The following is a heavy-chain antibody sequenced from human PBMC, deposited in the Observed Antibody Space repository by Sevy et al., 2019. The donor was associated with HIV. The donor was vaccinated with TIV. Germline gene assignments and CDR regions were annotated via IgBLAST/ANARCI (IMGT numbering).Heavy chain of an antibody. Sequence: SETLSLTCTVSGDSNSNGDYYWGWIRQRPGKGPEWIGSIYYSGSTYYNPSLMSRVTISVDTSRNQFSLKLSSVTAADTAVYYCARPQYGGSHLLFDYWGQGTLVTVSS. CDR1: GDSNSNGDYY. J-gene: IGHJ4*02. CDR3: ARPQYGGSHLLFDY. CDR2: IYYSGST. V-gene: IGHV4-39*01. D-gene: IGHD5-12*01.